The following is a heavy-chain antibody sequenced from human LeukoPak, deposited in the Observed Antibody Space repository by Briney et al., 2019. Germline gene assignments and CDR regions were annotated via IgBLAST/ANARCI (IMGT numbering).Heavy chain of an antibody. D-gene: IGHD3-16*02. CDR2: IYYSGST. J-gene: IGHJ3*02. CDR1: GGSISSYY. Sequence: SETLFLTCTVSGGSISSYYWSWIRQPPGKGLEWIGYIYYSGSTNYNPSLKSRVTISVDTSKNQFSLKLSSVTAADTAVYYCARLYRKAFDIWGQGTMVTVSS. CDR3: ARLYRKAFDI. V-gene: IGHV4-59*08.